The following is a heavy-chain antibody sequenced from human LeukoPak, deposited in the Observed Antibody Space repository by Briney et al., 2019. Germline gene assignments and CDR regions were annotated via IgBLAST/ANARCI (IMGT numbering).Heavy chain of an antibody. D-gene: IGHD2/OR15-2a*01. Sequence: WGGLRLSLAAPGVTLHEHYKRWDPQAPGEGGGGGLYINSSGSTIYYADSVKGRFTISRDNAKNSLYLQMNSLRAEDTAVYYCARDWAVLDSFYYFDYWGQGTLVTVSS. CDR3: ARDWAVLDSFYYFDY. CDR2: INSSGSTI. J-gene: IGHJ4*02. CDR1: GVTLHEHY. V-gene: IGHV3-11*01.